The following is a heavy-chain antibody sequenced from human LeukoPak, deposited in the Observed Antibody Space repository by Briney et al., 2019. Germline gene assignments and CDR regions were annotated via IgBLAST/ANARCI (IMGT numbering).Heavy chain of an antibody. J-gene: IGHJ4*02. CDR1: GGSIRSYY. D-gene: IGHD3-22*01. CDR2: INTSGST. CDR3: ARDRIVSGYSEGFDY. V-gene: IGHV4-4*07. Sequence: SETLSLTCTVSGGSIRSYYLTWIRQPAGKGLEWIGRINTSGSTNYNPSLKSRVTMSVDTSKNELSLSLTSVTAADTAVCYCARDRIVSGYSEGFDYWGQGTLVTVSS.